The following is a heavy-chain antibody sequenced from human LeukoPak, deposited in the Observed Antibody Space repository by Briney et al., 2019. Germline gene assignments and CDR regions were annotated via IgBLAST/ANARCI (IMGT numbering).Heavy chain of an antibody. V-gene: IGHV3-33*01. CDR2: IWYDGSNK. J-gene: IGHJ4*02. CDR3: ARDSRAFVVVPAAISDY. CDR1: GFTFSSYG. D-gene: IGHD2-2*01. Sequence: GGSLRLSCAASGFTFSSYGMHWVRQAPGKGLEWVAVIWYDGSNKYYADSVKGRFTISRDNSKNTLYLQMNSLRAEDTAVYYCARDSRAFVVVPAAISDYWGQGTLVTVSS.